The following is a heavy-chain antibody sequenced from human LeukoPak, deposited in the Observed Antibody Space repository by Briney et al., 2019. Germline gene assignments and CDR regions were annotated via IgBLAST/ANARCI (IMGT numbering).Heavy chain of an antibody. V-gene: IGHV1-2*02. CDR3: ARVDGDYGVYWYFDL. D-gene: IGHD4-17*01. CDR2: INPNSGGT. Sequence: ASVKVSCKASGYTFTSYGISWVRQAPGQGLEWMGWINPNSGGTNYAQKFQGRVTMTRDTSISTAYMELSRLRSDDTAVYYCARVDGDYGVYWYFDLWGRGTLVTVSS. J-gene: IGHJ2*01. CDR1: GYTFTSYG.